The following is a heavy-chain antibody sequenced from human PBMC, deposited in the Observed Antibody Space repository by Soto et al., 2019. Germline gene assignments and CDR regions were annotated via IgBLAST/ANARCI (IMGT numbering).Heavy chain of an antibody. V-gene: IGHV4-39*01. CDR3: ARGRVGHGYDYDYYYGMDV. J-gene: IGHJ6*02. CDR1: GGSISSSSYY. Sequence: QLQLQESGPGLVKPSETLSLTCTVSGGSISSSSYYWGWIRQPPGKGLEWIGSIYYSGSTYYNPSLKSRVTISVDSSKNQFSLKLSSVTAADTAVYYCARGRVGHGYDYDYYYGMDVWGQGTTVTVSS. D-gene: IGHD5-12*01. CDR2: IYYSGST.